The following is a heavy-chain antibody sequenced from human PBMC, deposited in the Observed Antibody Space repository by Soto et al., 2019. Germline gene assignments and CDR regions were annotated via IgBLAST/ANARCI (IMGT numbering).Heavy chain of an antibody. CDR3: ASLFNYYDSSGYAEYYFGH. D-gene: IGHD3-22*01. CDR2: IYYSGSA. J-gene: IGHJ4*02. CDR1: GGSISSGGYY. V-gene: IGHV4-31*03. Sequence: PSETLSLTCTVSGGSISSGGYYWSWIRQHPGKGLEWIGYIYYSGSANYNPSLKGRVTMSVDTSTNQFSLKLSAVTAADTAVYYCASLFNYYDSSGYAEYYFGHWGQGTLVTVSS.